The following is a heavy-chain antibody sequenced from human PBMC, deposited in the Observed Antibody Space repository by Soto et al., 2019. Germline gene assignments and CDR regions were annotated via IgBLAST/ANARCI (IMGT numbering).Heavy chain of an antibody. CDR3: AKGRSGYSSGGDAFDI. J-gene: IGHJ3*02. CDR2: ISGSGGST. D-gene: IGHD6-19*01. Sequence: EVQLLESGGGLVQPGGSLRLSCAASGFTFSSYAMSWVRQAPGKGLEWVSAISGSGGSTYYADSVKGRFTITRDNSKNTLYLQMNSRRAEDTAVYYCAKGRSGYSSGGDAFDIWGQGTMVTVSS. V-gene: IGHV3-23*01. CDR1: GFTFSSYA.